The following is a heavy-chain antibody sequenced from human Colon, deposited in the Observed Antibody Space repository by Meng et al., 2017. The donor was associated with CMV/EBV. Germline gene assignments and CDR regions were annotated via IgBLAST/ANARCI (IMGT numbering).Heavy chain of an antibody. J-gene: IGHJ6*02. Sequence: SETLSLTCTVSGDSLSPHYWSWTRQSPGKGLEWIGFIHDSGSTIYNPSLQRRVTISVDTSKNQFSLQLNSVTAADTAIYYCARGIGGRAPLDVWAQGPRSPSP. CDR3: ARGIGGRAPLDV. CDR2: IHDSGST. V-gene: IGHV4-59*11. CDR1: GDSLSPHY.